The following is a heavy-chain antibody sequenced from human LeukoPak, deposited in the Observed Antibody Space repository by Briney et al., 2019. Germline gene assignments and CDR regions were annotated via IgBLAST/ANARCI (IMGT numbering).Heavy chain of an antibody. CDR1: EFSVGSNY. V-gene: IGHV3-66*01. CDR2: IYSGGST. D-gene: IGHD6-19*01. Sequence: GGSLRLSCAASEFSVGSNYMTWVRQAPGKGLEWVSLIYSGGSTYYADSVKGRFTISRDNSKNTLYLQMNSLRAEDTALYYCARNDFGSGWLGDYWGQGTLVTVFS. CDR3: ARNDFGSGWLGDY. J-gene: IGHJ4*02.